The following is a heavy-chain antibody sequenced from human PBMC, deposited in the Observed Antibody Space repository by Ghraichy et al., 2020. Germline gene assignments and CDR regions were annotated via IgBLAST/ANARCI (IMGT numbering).Heavy chain of an antibody. D-gene: IGHD3-22*01. Sequence: SETLSLTCTVSGGSISSYYWSWIRQPPGKGLEWIGYIYYSGSTNYNPSLKSRVTISVDTSKNQFSLKLSSVTAADTAVYYCARSLVYTMIVANHAFDIWGQGTMVTVSS. CDR1: GGSISSYY. CDR3: ARSLVYTMIVANHAFDI. V-gene: IGHV4-59*01. CDR2: IYYSGST. J-gene: IGHJ3*02.